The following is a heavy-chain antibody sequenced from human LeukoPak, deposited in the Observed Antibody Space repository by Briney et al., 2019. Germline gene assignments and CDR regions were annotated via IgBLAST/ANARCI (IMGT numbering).Heavy chain of an antibody. Sequence: GGSLTLSWAASGLIFSDYYMSWIRHAQGKVMDWDSYISSSGSTIYYTDSVKGRFTIHRHHAKHSLYLQVNSQRANDTYMYYCARTQPSYYYDSSGYLSSHYYYMDVWGKGTTVTVSS. CDR1: GLIFSDYY. V-gene: IGHV3-11*01. CDR2: ISSSGSTI. J-gene: IGHJ6*03. CDR3: ARTQPSYYYDSSGYLSSHYYYMDV. D-gene: IGHD3-22*01.